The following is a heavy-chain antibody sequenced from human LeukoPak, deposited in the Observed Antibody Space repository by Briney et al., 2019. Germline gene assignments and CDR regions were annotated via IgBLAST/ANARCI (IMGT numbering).Heavy chain of an antibody. D-gene: IGHD3-9*01. Sequence: GGSLRLSCAAPGFTFSHYGMHWVRQAPGKGLEWVAVIWYDGADKYYADSVKGRFTISRDDAKHTVYLQMNTLRAEDTAVYYCARGWYYDILAGPQGADFCGQGTLVTVSS. V-gene: IGHV3-33*01. CDR3: ARGWYYDILAGPQGADF. J-gene: IGHJ4*02. CDR2: IWYDGADK. CDR1: GFTFSHYG.